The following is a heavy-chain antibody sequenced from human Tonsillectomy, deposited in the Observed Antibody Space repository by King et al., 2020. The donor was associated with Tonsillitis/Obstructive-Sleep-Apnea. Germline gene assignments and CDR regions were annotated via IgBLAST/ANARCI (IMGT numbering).Heavy chain of an antibody. V-gene: IGHV3-30*18. J-gene: IGHJ6*02. CDR1: GFTFSTYG. CDR2: ISYDGSNK. Sequence: VQLVESGGGVAQPGRSLRLSCAASGFTFSTYGMHWVRQAPGKGLEWVAVISYDGSNKYYADSVKGRFTISRDNSKNTLYLQMNSLRAEDTAVYYCAKGTTPCIAVAGTSSYYYGMDVWGQGTTVTVSS. CDR3: AKGTTPCIAVAGTSSYYYGMDV. D-gene: IGHD6-19*01.